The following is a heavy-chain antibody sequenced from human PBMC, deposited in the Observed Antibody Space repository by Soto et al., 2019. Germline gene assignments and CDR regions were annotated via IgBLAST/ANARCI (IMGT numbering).Heavy chain of an antibody. Sequence: VQLVESGGGVVQPGRSLRLSCAASGFTFSSYGMHWVRQAPGKGLEWVAVISYDGSNKYYADSVKGRFTISRDNSKNTLYLQMNSLRAEDTAVYYCAKDPGEYSSSCCFYCDYWGQGTLVTVSS. CDR1: GFTFSSYG. CDR3: AKDPGEYSSSCCFYCDY. J-gene: IGHJ4*02. V-gene: IGHV3-30*18. CDR2: ISYDGSNK. D-gene: IGHD6-13*01.